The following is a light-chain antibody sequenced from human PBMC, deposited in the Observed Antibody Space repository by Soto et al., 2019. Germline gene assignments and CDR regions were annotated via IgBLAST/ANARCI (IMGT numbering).Light chain of an antibody. CDR2: KAS. J-gene: IGKJ1*01. CDR3: QQYSNYWT. Sequence: DIQMTQSPSTLSPSVGDRVTITCRASQSISSWLAWYQQKPGKAPKLLIYKASSLKSGFQSRFRGSGSRTEFTLYISNLQPYNFVTYYCQQYSNYWTFGQGTKVAIK. V-gene: IGKV1-5*03. CDR1: QSISSW.